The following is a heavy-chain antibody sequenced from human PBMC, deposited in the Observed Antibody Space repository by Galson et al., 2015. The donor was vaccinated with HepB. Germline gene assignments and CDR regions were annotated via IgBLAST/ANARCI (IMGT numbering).Heavy chain of an antibody. CDR3: ARDPTPIRSRGWFDP. CDR1: GYTLTELS. CDR2: IIPIFGTA. J-gene: IGHJ5*02. D-gene: IGHD3-10*01. V-gene: IGHV1-69*13. Sequence: SVKVSCKVSGYTLTELSMHWVRQAPGKGLEWMGGIIPIFGTASYAQKFQGRVTITADESTSTAYMELSSLRSEDTAVYYCARDPTPIRSRGWFDPWGQGTLVTVSS.